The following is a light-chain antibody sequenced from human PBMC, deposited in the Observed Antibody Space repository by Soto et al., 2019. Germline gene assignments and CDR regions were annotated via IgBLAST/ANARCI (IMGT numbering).Light chain of an antibody. Sequence: ENVLTQSPGTLSLSPGERATLSCRASQSVSSTDLAWYQQKPGQAPRLLIYGASSRATGIPDRFSGSGSGTDFTLTISRLEPEDFAVYYCQQYGNSIYTFGQGTKLEIK. CDR3: QQYGNSIYT. J-gene: IGKJ2*01. CDR2: GAS. V-gene: IGKV3-20*01. CDR1: QSVSSTD.